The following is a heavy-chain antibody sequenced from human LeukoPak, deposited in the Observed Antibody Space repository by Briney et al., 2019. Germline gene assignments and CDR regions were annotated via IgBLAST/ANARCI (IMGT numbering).Heavy chain of an antibody. CDR2: IYYSGST. CDR1: GGSIDSSSHY. D-gene: IGHD5/OR15-5a*01. J-gene: IGHJ6*03. CDR3: ARGLYPYYYYYMDV. V-gene: IGHV4-39*07. Sequence: SETLSLTCSVAGGSIDSSSHYWAWIRQPPGKGLEWVGSIYYSGSTYYSPSLKSRLTMSVDTSKKQFSLKLSSVTAADTAVYYCARGLYPYYYYYMDVWGKGTTVTVSS.